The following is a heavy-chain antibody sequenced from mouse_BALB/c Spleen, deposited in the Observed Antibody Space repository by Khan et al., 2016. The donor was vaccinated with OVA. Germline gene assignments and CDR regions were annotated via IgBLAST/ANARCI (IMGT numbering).Heavy chain of an antibody. CDR3: ATSYYYGYYFDY. D-gene: IGHD1-1*01. Sequence: DVKLVESGGGLVQPGGSRKLSCAASGFTFSSYGMHWVRQAPEKGLEWVAYISGDSSTIYYADTVKGRFTISRDNPKNTLFLQMTSLMSEDTAMYYCATSYYYGYYFDYCGPGTTLTVSS. CDR1: GFTFSSYG. CDR2: ISGDSSTI. J-gene: IGHJ2*01. V-gene: IGHV5-17*02.